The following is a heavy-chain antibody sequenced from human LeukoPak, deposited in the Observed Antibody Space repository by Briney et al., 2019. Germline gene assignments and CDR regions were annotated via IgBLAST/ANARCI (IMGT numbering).Heavy chain of an antibody. V-gene: IGHV3-9*01. Sequence: TGGSLRLSCAASGFTFDDYAMHWVRQAPGKGLEWVSGISWNSGSIGYADSVKGRFTISRDNAKNSLYLQMNSLRAEDTALYYCAKDIYEYSYGTLGYWGRGTLVTVSS. CDR1: GFTFDDYA. D-gene: IGHD5-18*01. CDR3: AKDIYEYSYGTLGY. J-gene: IGHJ4*02. CDR2: ISWNSGSI.